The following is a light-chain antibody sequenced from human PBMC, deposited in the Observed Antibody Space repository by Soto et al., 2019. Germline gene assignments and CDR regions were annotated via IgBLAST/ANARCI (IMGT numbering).Light chain of an antibody. CDR2: ANN. V-gene: IGLV1-40*01. CDR1: SSNIGAGYD. CDR3: QSSDTNLRGV. J-gene: IGLJ1*01. Sequence: QSVLTQPPSVSGAPGQRVTISCTGSSSNIGAGYDVHWYQQFPGTAPKLLIYANNNRPSGVPDRFSASMSGTSAPLAITGLHADDEADYYCQSSDTNLRGVFGTGTKLTVL.